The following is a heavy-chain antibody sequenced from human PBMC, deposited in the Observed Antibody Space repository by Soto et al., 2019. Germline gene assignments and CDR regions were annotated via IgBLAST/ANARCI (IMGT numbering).Heavy chain of an antibody. Sequence: QVQLQESGPGLVKPSETLSLSCNVSGDSISSGYYWDWIRQPPGKGLEWIGSISYDGATYSNPSLTSRATMCGDPSKNQFSLKLSSVTAADPAVYCCGSLAPADYGDPFDYWGQGTLLTVSS. J-gene: IGHJ4*02. V-gene: IGHV4-38-2*02. CDR1: GDSISSGYY. D-gene: IGHD4-17*01. CDR3: GSLAPADYGDPFDY. CDR2: ISYDGAT.